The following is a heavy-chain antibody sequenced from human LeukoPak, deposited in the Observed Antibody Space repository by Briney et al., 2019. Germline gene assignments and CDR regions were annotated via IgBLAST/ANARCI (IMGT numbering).Heavy chain of an antibody. Sequence: ASVKVSCKASGYTFTSYYMHWVRQAPGQGLEWMGIINPSGGSTSYAQKFQGRVTMTRDTSTSTVYMELGSLRSEDTAVYYCAREVRPIVATTTQYYYYYGMDVWGQGTTVTVSS. CDR3: AREVRPIVATTTQYYYYYGMDV. V-gene: IGHV1-46*01. J-gene: IGHJ6*02. CDR1: GYTFTSYY. CDR2: INPSGGST. D-gene: IGHD5-12*01.